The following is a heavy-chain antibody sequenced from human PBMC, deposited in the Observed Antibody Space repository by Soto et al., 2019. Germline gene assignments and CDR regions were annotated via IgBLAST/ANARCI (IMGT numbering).Heavy chain of an antibody. CDR3: ARATGREDYYGSGSHDY. J-gene: IGHJ4*02. V-gene: IGHV3-33*01. CDR2: IWYDGSNK. CDR1: GFTFSSYG. D-gene: IGHD3-10*01. Sequence: QVQLVESGGGVVQPGRSLRLSCAASGFTFSSYGMHWVRQAPGKGLEWVAVIWYDGSNKYYADSVKGRFTISRDNSKNTLYLHMNSLRAEDTAVYYCARATGREDYYGSGSHDYWGQGTLVTVSS.